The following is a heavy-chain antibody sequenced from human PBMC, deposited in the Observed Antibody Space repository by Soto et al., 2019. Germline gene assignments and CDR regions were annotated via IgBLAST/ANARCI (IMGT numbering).Heavy chain of an antibody. J-gene: IGHJ5*02. CDR3: ARGDFGDYGNNWFDP. Sequence: PSETLSLTCTVSVGSISSYYWSWIRQPPGKGLEWIGYIYYSGSTNYNPSLKSRVTISVDTSKNQFSLKLSSVTAADTAVYYCARGDFGDYGNNWFDPWGQGTLVTVSS. CDR1: VGSISSYY. D-gene: IGHD4-17*01. CDR2: IYYSGST. V-gene: IGHV4-59*01.